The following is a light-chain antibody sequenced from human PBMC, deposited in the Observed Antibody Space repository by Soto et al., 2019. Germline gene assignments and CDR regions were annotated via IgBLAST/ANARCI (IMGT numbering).Light chain of an antibody. CDR1: QSVSSN. CDR3: QQYNDWLGT. J-gene: IGKJ1*01. V-gene: IGKV3-15*01. CDR2: GAS. Sequence: EIVMTQSPATLSVSPGERATLSCRASQSVSSNLAWYQQKPGQAPRLLIYGASTRVPGFPGRFSGSGSGTEFTLTISSLQSEDFAVYYCQQYNDWLGTFGQGTKVEIK.